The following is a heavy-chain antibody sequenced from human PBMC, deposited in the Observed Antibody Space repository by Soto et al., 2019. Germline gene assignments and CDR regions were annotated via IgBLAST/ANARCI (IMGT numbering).Heavy chain of an antibody. V-gene: IGHV3-7*01. CDR3: AREDLLGFVNMDV. Sequence: QLGGPLRLSCAASGFTFSSYWMSWVRQAPGKGLEWVANIKQDGSEKYYVDSVKGRFTISRDNAKNSLYLQMNSLRAEDTAVYYCAREDLLGFVNMDVWGKGTTVTVSS. J-gene: IGHJ6*03. CDR1: GFTFSSYW. CDR2: IKQDGSEK. D-gene: IGHD2-8*02.